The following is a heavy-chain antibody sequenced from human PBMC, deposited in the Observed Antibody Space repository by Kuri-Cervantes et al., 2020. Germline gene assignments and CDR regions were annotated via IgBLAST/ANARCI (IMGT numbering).Heavy chain of an antibody. Sequence: GESLKISCAASGFTFSSYGMHWVRQAPGKGLEWVAVIWYDGSNKYYADSVKGRFTISRDNSKNTLYLQMNSLRAEDTAVYYCARDRGSSWYGLGYFDLWGRGTLVTVSS. V-gene: IGHV3-33*01. CDR3: ARDRGSSWYGLGYFDL. J-gene: IGHJ2*01. CDR2: IWYDGSNK. D-gene: IGHD6-13*01. CDR1: GFTFSSYG.